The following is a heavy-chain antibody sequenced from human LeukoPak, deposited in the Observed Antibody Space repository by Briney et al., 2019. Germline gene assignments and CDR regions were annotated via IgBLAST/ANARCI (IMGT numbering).Heavy chain of an antibody. CDR2: IYHSGTT. D-gene: IGHD3-22*01. J-gene: IGHJ4*02. V-gene: IGHV4-59*02. CDR1: GGSVNDYY. CDR3: ARDNRRGYDSSGYDY. Sequence: SETLSLTCAVSGGSVNDYYWSWIRQPPGEGLEWIGYIYHSGTTNFSPSLRSRVAVSVDTSKNQFSLRLSSVTAADTAVYYCARDNRRGYDSSGYDYWGQGTLVTVSS.